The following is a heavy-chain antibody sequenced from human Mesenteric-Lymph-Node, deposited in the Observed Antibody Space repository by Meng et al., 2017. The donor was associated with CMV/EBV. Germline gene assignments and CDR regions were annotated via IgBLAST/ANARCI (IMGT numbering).Heavy chain of an antibody. J-gene: IGHJ4*02. V-gene: IGHV1-69*05. D-gene: IGHD6-6*01. CDR3: ARGDVGSSSSFFDY. Sequence: SVKVSCKASGVTFRNYAISWVRQAPGQGLEWMGGIIPMFGTLNYAQRFQGRITITTDESTSTAHLELNSLRSDDTAVYYCARGDVGSSSSFFDYWGQGTLVTVSS. CDR1: GVTFRNYA. CDR2: IIPMFGTL.